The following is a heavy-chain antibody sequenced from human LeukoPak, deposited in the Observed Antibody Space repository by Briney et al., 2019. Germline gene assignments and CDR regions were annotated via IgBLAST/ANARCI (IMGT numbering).Heavy chain of an antibody. V-gene: IGHV3-48*01. CDR2: ISSTGNTI. D-gene: IGHD2-15*01. CDR3: TRGLHFHSYFYMDV. CDR1: EFSINDFS. Sequence: GGSLRLSCVVSEFSINDFSFNWVRQAPGKGLEWISYISSTGNTIYYADSVQGRFTISRDTAGASLYLQMNSLRVEDTATYYCTRGLHFHSYFYMDVWGKGTTVTVSS. J-gene: IGHJ6*03.